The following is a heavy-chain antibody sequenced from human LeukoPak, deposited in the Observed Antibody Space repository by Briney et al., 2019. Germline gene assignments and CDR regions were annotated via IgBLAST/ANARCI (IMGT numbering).Heavy chain of an antibody. CDR2: ISYIGST. V-gene: IGHV4-59*11. CDR1: TDSFSSHY. CDR3: ARDLVTVTKGFDI. J-gene: IGHJ3*02. D-gene: IGHD4-17*01. Sequence: SETLSLTCAVSTDSFSSHYWTWIRRPPGEGLEWIGYISYIGSTNYNPPLKSRVTISIDTSKNQFSLKLSSVTAADTAVYYCARDLVTVTKGFDIWGQGTMVSVSS.